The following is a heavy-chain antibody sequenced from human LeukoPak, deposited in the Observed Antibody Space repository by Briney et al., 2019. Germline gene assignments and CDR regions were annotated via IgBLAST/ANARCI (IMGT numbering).Heavy chain of an antibody. CDR2: ISAYNGNT. V-gene: IGHV1-18*01. CDR1: GYTFINHD. D-gene: IGHD2-2*01. CDR3: ARRYCSSTSCSLYYFDY. Sequence: ASVKVSCKGYGYTFINHDIDWVRQAPGQGLEWMGWISAYNGNTNYAQKLQGRVTMTTDTSTSTAYMELRSLRSDDTAVYYCARRYCSSTSCSLYYFDYWGQGTLVTVSS. J-gene: IGHJ4*02.